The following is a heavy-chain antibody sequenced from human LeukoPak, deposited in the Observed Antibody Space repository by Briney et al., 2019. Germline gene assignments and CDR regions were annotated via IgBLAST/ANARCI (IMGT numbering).Heavy chain of an antibody. CDR2: ISGSGGST. J-gene: IGHJ4*02. D-gene: IGHD2-8*01. CDR1: GFTFSSYG. V-gene: IGHV3-23*01. Sequence: TGGYLRLSCAASGFTFSSYGMSWVRQAPGKGLEWVSAISGSGGSTYYADSVKGRFTISRDNSKNTLYLQMNSLRAEDTAVYYCVLLSLTPGWGQGTLVTVSS. CDR3: VLLSLTPG.